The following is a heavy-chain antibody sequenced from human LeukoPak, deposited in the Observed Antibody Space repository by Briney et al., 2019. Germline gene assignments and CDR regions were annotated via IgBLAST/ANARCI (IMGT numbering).Heavy chain of an antibody. CDR1: GGSISSGGYS. V-gene: IGHV4-30-2*01. CDR2: IYHSGST. Sequence: SETLSLTCAVSGGSISSGGYSWSWIRQPPGKGLEWIGYIYHSGSTYYNPSLKSRVTISVDRSKNQFSLKLSSATAADTAVYYCASTPYNWNYTPHFDYWGQGTLVTVSS. J-gene: IGHJ4*02. CDR3: ASTPYNWNYTPHFDY. D-gene: IGHD1-7*01.